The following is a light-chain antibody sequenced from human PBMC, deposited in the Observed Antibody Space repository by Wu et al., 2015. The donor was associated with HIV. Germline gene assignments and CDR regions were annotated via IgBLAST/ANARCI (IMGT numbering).Light chain of an antibody. CDR1: QDIGNX. Sequence: GERATLXCRASQDIGNXLGWYQQKPGQPPRLLIYDASIRTTGIPARFSGSGSETDFTLTINGLQPEDFAIYYCQQRSQWPLTFGQGTRLEI. CDR3: QQRSQWPLT. V-gene: IGKV3-11*01. J-gene: IGKJ5*01. CDR2: DAS.